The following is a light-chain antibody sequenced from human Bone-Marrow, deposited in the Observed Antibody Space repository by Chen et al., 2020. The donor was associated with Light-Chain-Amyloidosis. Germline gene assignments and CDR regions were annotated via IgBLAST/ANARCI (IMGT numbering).Light chain of an antibody. CDR2: AGS. V-gene: IGKV1-39*01. CDR3: QQTYDIPRT. CDR1: QNINNY. Sequence: DIHMTQSPSSLSASVGDRVTITCRASQNINNYFHWFQQKPGKAPNLLIYAGSTLQSGVPSRFSASGSETDFTLTISSLQHEDFATYYCQQTYDIPRTFGQGTKVEIK. J-gene: IGKJ1*01.